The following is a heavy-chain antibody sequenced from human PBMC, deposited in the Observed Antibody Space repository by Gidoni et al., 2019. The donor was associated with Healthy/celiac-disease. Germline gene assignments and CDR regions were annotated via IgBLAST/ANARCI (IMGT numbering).Heavy chain of an antibody. CDR3: AKGKGYNWNELFDY. Sequence: EVQLVESGGVVVQPGGSLRLSCAASGFTLDDYTMHWVRQAPGKGLEWVSLISWDGGSTYYADSVKGRFTISRDNSKNSLYLQMNSLRTEDTALYYCAKGKGYNWNELFDYWGQGTLVTVSS. D-gene: IGHD1-1*01. CDR2: ISWDGGST. J-gene: IGHJ4*02. V-gene: IGHV3-43*01. CDR1: GFTLDDYT.